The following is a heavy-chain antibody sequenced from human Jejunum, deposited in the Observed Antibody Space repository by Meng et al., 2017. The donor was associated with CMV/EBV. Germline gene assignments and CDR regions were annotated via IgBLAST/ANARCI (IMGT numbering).Heavy chain of an antibody. CDR1: VGSISTYY. CDR2: AHNSGTT. Sequence: VSVGSISTYYCSWIRQPPGKGLEWIGWAHNSGTTNYNPSLKSRVAVSVDTSKNHFSLTLASVTAADTGMYYCARGGASSKYFDSWGQGTLVTVSS. CDR3: ARGGASSKYFDS. V-gene: IGHV4-59*01. J-gene: IGHJ4*02. D-gene: IGHD4-11*01.